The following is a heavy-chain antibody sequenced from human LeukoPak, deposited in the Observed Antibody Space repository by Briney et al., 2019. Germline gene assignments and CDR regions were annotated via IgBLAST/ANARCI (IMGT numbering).Heavy chain of an antibody. J-gene: IGHJ3*02. CDR3: ARLLGYCSSTSCYYAFDI. CDR1: GFTFSSYS. D-gene: IGHD2-2*01. CDR2: ISSSSSYI. Sequence: GGSLRLSCAASGFTFSSYSMNWVRQAPGKGLEWVSSISSSSSYIYYADSVKGRFTISRDNAKNSLYLQMNILRAEDTAVYYCARLLGYCSSTSCYYAFDIWGQGTMFTVSS. V-gene: IGHV3-21*01.